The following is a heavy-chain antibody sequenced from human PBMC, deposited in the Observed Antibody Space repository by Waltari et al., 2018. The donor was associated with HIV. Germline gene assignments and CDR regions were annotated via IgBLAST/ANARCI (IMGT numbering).Heavy chain of an antibody. CDR1: GGSISSSSYY. V-gene: IGHV4-39*07. CDR2: ILYSGST. Sequence: QLQLQESGPGLVKPSETLSLPCTVPGGSISSSSYYWGWIRQPPGKGLEWIGSILYSGSTYYNPSLKSRVTISVDTSKNQFSLKLSSVTAADTAVYYCARDRALLRLGELSPGAFDIWGQGTMVTVSS. D-gene: IGHD3-16*02. CDR3: ARDRALLRLGELSPGAFDI. J-gene: IGHJ3*02.